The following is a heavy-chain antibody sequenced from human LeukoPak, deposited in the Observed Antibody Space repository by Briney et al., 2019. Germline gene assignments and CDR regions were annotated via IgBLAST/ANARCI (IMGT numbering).Heavy chain of an antibody. CDR3: ARRINSSGHYDY. D-gene: IGHD3-22*01. CDR2: IYSRGST. Sequence: PSETLSLTCTVSGGSISGHYWNWIRQPPGKGLEWIGYIYSRGSTNYNPSLKSRVTISVDTSKNQFSLKLSSVTAADTAVYYCARRINSSGHYDYWGQGALVTVSS. V-gene: IGHV4-4*09. CDR1: GGSISGHY. J-gene: IGHJ4*02.